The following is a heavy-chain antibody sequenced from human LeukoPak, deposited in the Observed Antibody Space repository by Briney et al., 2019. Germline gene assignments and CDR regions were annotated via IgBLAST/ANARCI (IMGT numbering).Heavy chain of an antibody. CDR1: GGSVGSNY. CDR2: ISYSGDT. V-gene: IGHV4-59*02. J-gene: IGHJ5*02. Sequence: SETLSLTCSVSGGSVGSNYWSWVRQPPGKGLEWIGYISYSGDTKYNPSLKSRLSMSVDTSKNQFSLKLSSVTAADTAVYYCARDSGAQTAMVTLDPWGQGTLVTVSS. D-gene: IGHD5-18*01. CDR3: ARDSGAQTAMVTLDP.